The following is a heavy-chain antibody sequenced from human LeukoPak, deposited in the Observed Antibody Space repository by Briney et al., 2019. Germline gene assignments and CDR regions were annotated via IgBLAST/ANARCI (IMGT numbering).Heavy chain of an antibody. V-gene: IGHV3-21*01. Sequence: GGSLRLSCAASGFSFSDYNMNWVRQAPGKALEWVSSITTTGTYIFYGDSVKGRFTISRDNAKNSLYLQMNGLRAEDTAVYYCAQDATDFDSSGQTYFDNWGQGTLVTVSS. D-gene: IGHD3-22*01. CDR1: GFSFSDYN. J-gene: IGHJ4*02. CDR3: AQDATDFDSSGQTYFDN. CDR2: ITTTGTYI.